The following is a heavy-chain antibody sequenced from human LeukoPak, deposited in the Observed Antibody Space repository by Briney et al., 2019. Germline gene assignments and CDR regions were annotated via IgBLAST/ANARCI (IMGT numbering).Heavy chain of an antibody. CDR1: GFRFSSYW. Sequence: PGGSLRLSCAASGFRFSSYWMSWVRQAPGKGLESVAIIASDGSYTAYVDSVKGRFTISRDNAKNSLYLQMSSLTAEDTAIYFCTFLVREPQHWGRGTLVTVSS. D-gene: IGHD3-10*01. J-gene: IGHJ1*01. V-gene: IGHV3-7*01. CDR3: TFLVREPQH. CDR2: IASDGSYT.